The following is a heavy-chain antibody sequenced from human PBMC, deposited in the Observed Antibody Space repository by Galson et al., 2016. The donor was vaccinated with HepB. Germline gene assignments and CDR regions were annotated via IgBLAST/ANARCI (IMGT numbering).Heavy chain of an antibody. Sequence: SLRLSCAASGFTFSGSAMHWVRQTSEKGLEWLGRVRKIGNTDATAYAASVKGRFTISADDSKRTTFLQMNSLKTEDTAVYYCIYDKTGYHYFEYWGQGTQVSVSS. D-gene: IGHD3-22*01. V-gene: IGHV3-73*01. CDR2: VRKIGNTDAT. J-gene: IGHJ4*02. CDR1: GFTFSGSA. CDR3: IYDKTGYHYFEY.